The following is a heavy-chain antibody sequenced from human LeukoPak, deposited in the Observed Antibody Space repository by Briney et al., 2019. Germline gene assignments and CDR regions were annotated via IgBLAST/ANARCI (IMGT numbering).Heavy chain of an antibody. D-gene: IGHD6-19*01. V-gene: IGHV1-2*02. CDR2: INPNSGGT. Sequence: ASVKVSCKASGGTVRRFGISWVRQAPGQGLEWMGWINPNSGGTNYAQKFQGRVTMTRDTSISTAYMELSRLRSDDTAVYYCARDGYSSGWYTTYYYYYMDVWGKGTTVTVSS. CDR1: GGTVRRFG. CDR3: ARDGYSSGWYTTYYYYYMDV. J-gene: IGHJ6*03.